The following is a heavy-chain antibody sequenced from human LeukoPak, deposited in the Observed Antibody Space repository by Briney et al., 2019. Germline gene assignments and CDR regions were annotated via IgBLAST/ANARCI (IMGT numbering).Heavy chain of an antibody. CDR2: ISGSGGST. Sequence: GGSLRLSCAASGFTFSSYAMSWVRQAPGKGLEWVSAISGSGGSTYYADSVKGRFTISRDNSKNTLYLQMNSLRAEDTAVYYCAKDHSSGWYGSDAFDIWGQGTMVTVSS. V-gene: IGHV3-23*01. CDR1: GFTFSSYA. D-gene: IGHD6-19*01. J-gene: IGHJ3*02. CDR3: AKDHSSGWYGSDAFDI.